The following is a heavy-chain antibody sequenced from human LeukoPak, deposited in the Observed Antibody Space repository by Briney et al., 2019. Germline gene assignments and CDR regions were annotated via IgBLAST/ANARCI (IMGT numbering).Heavy chain of an antibody. V-gene: IGHV4-59*08. CDR2: VHYSGSS. J-gene: IGHJ6*03. D-gene: IGHD2-8*01. CDR1: GYSISSYY. CDR3: ARWYCSNNICFHMDV. Sequence: SETLSLTCAVSGYSISSYYWSWIRRPPGKGLEWIVYVHYSGSSAYIPSLKTPVTMSVDTSKNQFILSLTSVTAAETALYYCARWYCSNNICFHMDVWGKGTTVTVFS.